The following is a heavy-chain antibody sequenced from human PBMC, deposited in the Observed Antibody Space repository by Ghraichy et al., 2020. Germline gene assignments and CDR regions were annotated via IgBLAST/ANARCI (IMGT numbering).Heavy chain of an antibody. CDR1: GFSLNTGGMC. D-gene: IGHD3-10*01. CDR2: IDWDDDK. J-gene: IGHJ6*02. V-gene: IGHV2-70*11. CDR3: ARGGSGSYYYFHGLDV. Sequence: SGPTLVKPTETLTLTCTFSGFSLNTGGMCVSWIRQPPGKALEWLARIDWDDDKYYSTSLKTRLTIYKDTSRNRVVLTMTNMDPVDTATYFCARGGSGSYYYFHGLDVWGQGTTVTVSS.